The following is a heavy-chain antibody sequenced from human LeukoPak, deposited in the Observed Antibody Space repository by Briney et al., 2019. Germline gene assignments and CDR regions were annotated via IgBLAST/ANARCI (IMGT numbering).Heavy chain of an antibody. J-gene: IGHJ4*02. D-gene: IGHD6-19*01. CDR3: ARDQRNQWHGLDY. Sequence: SQTLSLTCTVSGGSISSGGYYWSWIRQHPGKGLEWIGYIYYSGSTYYNPSLKSRVTISVDTSKNQFSLKLSSVTAADTAVYYCARDQRNQWHGLDYWGQGTLVTVSS. CDR2: IYYSGST. CDR1: GGSISSGGYY. V-gene: IGHV4-31*03.